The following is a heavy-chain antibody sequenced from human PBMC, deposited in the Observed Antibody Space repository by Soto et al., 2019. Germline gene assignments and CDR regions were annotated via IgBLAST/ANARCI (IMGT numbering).Heavy chain of an antibody. V-gene: IGHV3-21*01. Sequence: GGSLRLSCAASGFTFSSYSMNWVRQAPGKGLEWVSSISSSSSYIYYADSVKGRFTISRDNAKNSLYLQMNSLRAEDTAVYYCARSRYGSGSYYYYYYYGMDVWGQGTTVTVSS. CDR1: GFTFSSYS. CDR2: ISSSSSYI. D-gene: IGHD3-10*01. CDR3: ARSRYGSGSYYYYYYYGMDV. J-gene: IGHJ6*02.